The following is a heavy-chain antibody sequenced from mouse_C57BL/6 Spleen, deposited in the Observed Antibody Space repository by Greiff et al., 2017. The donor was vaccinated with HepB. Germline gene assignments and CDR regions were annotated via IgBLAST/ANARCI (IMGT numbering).Heavy chain of an antibody. V-gene: IGHV1-61*01. D-gene: IGHD1-1*01. Sequence: QVQLQQPGAELVRPGSSVKLSCKASGYTFTSYWMDWVKQRPGQGLEWIGNIYPSDSETHYNQKFKDKATLTVDKSSSTAYMQLSSLTSEDSAVYYCAREGALPYGSSYSYWYFDGWGTGTTVTVSS. J-gene: IGHJ1*03. CDR2: IYPSDSET. CDR1: GYTFTSYW. CDR3: AREGALPYGSSYSYWYFDG.